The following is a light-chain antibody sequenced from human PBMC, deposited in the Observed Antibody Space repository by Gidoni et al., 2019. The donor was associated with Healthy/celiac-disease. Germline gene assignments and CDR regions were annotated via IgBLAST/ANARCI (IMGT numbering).Light chain of an antibody. J-gene: IGKJ2*01. CDR1: QSISSY. Sequence: DIQMTQSPPSLSASVGDSVTITCRASQSISSYLNWYRQKPGNAPKLLIYAASSLKSGVPSRFGGSRSGTDFTRTISSLQPEDSATYYCQQTYSAPRTFGQGTKLEIK. CDR3: QQTYSAPRT. V-gene: IGKV1-39*01. CDR2: AAS.